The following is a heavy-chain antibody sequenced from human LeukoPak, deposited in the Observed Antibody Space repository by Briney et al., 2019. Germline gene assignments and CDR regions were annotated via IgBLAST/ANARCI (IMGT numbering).Heavy chain of an antibody. CDR3: TTDQGRPDAFDI. V-gene: IGHV3-15*01. J-gene: IGHJ3*02. D-gene: IGHD1-26*01. CDR2: IKSKTDGGTT. CDR1: GFAFNNYA. Sequence: GGSLRLSCAASGFAFNNYAMSWVRQAPGKGLEWVGRIKSKTDGGTTDYAAPVKGRFTISRDDSKNTLYLQMNSLKTEDTAVYYCTTDQGRPDAFDIWGQGTMVTVSS.